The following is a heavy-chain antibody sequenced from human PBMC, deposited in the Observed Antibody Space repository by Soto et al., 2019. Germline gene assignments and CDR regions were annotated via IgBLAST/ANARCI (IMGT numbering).Heavy chain of an antibody. V-gene: IGHV3-30*18. Sequence: GGSLRLSCAASGFSFTTYVMHWVRQAPGKGLEWVAVISHDGSYKYYGDAVKGRFTISRDTSKNAVYLEMNSLRPEGTAVYYCAKGLLAIVGTTLPRDAFNIWGQGTMVTV. CDR3: AKGLLAIVGTTLPRDAFNI. CDR2: ISHDGSYK. CDR1: GFSFTTYV. J-gene: IGHJ3*02. D-gene: IGHD1-26*01.